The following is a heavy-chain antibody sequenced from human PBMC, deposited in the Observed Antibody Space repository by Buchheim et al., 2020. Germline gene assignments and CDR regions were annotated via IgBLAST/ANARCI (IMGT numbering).Heavy chain of an antibody. CDR1: GYKLTSHI. Sequence: QVQLVQSGAEVRKPGASVKVSCRASGYKLTSHIMHWVRLAPGQRLEWMGWINTGNGNTEHSQKFQGRVTITRDTPARTVYMELSSLRSEDTAVYYCARDGSGYYTDYWGQGT. J-gene: IGHJ4*02. V-gene: IGHV1-3*04. CDR2: INTGNGNT. D-gene: IGHD3-22*01. CDR3: ARDGSGYYTDY.